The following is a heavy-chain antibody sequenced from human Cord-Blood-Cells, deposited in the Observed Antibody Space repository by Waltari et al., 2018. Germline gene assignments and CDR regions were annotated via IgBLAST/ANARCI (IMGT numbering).Heavy chain of an antibody. D-gene: IGHD7-27*01. J-gene: IGHJ4*02. V-gene: IGHV4-34*01. CDR2: INHSGST. Sequence: QVQLQQWGAGLLKPSETLSLTFAVYGGSFSGYYLSWIRQPPGKGLEWIGEINHSGSTNYNPSLKSRVTISVDTSKNQFSLKLSSVTAADTAVYYCARITNWGYIDYWGQGTLVTVSS. CDR3: ARITNWGYIDY. CDR1: GGSFSGYY.